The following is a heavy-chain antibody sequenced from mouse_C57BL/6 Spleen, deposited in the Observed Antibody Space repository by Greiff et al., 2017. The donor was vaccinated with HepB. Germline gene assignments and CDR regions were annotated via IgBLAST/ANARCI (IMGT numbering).Heavy chain of an antibody. Sequence: QVQLKQPGAELVMPGASVKLSCKASGYTFTSYWMHWVKQRPGQGLEWIGEIDPSDSYTNYNQKFKGKSTLTVDKSSSTAYMQLSSLTSEDSAVYYCAIYDYGGGYYFDYWGQGTTLTVSS. CDR3: AIYDYGGGYYFDY. D-gene: IGHD2-4*01. CDR1: GYTFTSYW. V-gene: IGHV1-69*01. CDR2: IDPSDSYT. J-gene: IGHJ2*01.